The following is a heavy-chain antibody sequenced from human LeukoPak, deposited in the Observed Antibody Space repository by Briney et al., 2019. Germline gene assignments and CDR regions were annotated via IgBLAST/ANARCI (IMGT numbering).Heavy chain of an antibody. CDR1: GFSLSTSGMC. Sequence: SGPTLVNPTQTLTLTCTFSGFSLSTSGMCVSWIRQPPGKALEWLARIDWGDDKYYSTSLKTRLTISKDTSKNQVVLTMANMDPGDTARYYCALKFRAPPGPEEDYWGQGTLVTVS. CDR2: IDWGDDK. J-gene: IGHJ4*02. D-gene: IGHD1-14*01. CDR3: ALKFRAPPGPEEDY. V-gene: IGHV2-70*11.